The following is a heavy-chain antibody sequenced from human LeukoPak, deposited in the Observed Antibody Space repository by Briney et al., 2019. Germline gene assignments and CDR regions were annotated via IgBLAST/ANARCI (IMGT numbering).Heavy chain of an antibody. CDR3: AKNLIAARRPYYYYGMDV. D-gene: IGHD6-6*01. CDR1: GFTFSTYA. J-gene: IGHJ6*02. Sequence: GGSLRLSCAASGFTFSTYAMTWVRQAPGKGLEWVSGINSNGDAIYYADSVRGRFTISRDNSNNALYLQMDSLRAEDTAVYYCAKNLIAARRPYYYYGMDVWGQGTTVTVSS. CDR2: INSNGDAI. V-gene: IGHV3-23*01.